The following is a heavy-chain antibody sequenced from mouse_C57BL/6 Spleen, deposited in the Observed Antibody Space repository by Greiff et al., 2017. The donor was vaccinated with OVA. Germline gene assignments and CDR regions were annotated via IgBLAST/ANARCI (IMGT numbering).Heavy chain of an antibody. J-gene: IGHJ2*01. D-gene: IGHD2-1*01. CDR1: GYAFSSSW. CDR2: IYPGDGDT. V-gene: IGHV1-82*01. Sequence: QVQLQQSGPELVKPGASVKISCKASGYAFSSSWMNWVKQRPGKGLEWIGRIYPGDGDTNYNGKFKGKATQTADKSSSTAYMQLSSLTSEDTSVYVCAKGMIYYGKGYFDYWGQGTTLTVSS. CDR3: AKGMIYYGKGYFDY.